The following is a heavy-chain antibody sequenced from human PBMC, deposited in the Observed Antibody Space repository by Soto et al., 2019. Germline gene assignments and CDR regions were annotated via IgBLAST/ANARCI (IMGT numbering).Heavy chain of an antibody. V-gene: IGHV3-33*01. CDR3: ARDMWELGPVDY. Sequence: QVQLVESGGGVVQPGRSLRLSCAASGFTFSSYGMHWVRQAPGKGLERVAVIWYDGSNKYYADSVKGRFTISRDNSKNALYLQMSRLRAEDTAVYYCARDMWELGPVDYGGQGTLVTVSS. CDR1: GFTFSSYG. CDR2: IWYDGSNK. J-gene: IGHJ4*02. D-gene: IGHD1-26*01.